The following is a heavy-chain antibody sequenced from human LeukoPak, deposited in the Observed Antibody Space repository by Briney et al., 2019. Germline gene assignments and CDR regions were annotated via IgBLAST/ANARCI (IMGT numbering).Heavy chain of an antibody. J-gene: IGHJ4*02. CDR2: IRYHGSDK. Sequence: GGSLRLSCAASGFTFSGSGMHWVRQAPGKGLEWVAFIRYHGSDKFYADSVKGRFTISRDNSKNTLYLQMNSLRPEDTSVYYCAKGWDVDTAIDYWGQGTLVTVSS. V-gene: IGHV3-30*02. CDR3: AKGWDVDTAIDY. D-gene: IGHD5-18*01. CDR1: GFTFSGSG.